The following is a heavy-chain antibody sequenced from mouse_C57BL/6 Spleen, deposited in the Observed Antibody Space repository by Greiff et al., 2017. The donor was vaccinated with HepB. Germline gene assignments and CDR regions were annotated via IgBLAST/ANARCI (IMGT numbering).Heavy chain of an antibody. CDR2: IYPRSGNT. J-gene: IGHJ2*01. V-gene: IGHV1-81*01. D-gene: IGHD1-1*01. CDR1: GYTFTSYG. CDR3: ARISHNYYGSNYFDY. Sequence: QVQLQQSGAELARPGASVKLSCKASGYTFTSYGISWVKQRTGQGLEWIGEIYPRSGNTYYNEKFKGKATLTADKSSSTAYMELRSLTSEDSAVYFCARISHNYYGSNYFDYWGQGTTLTVSS.